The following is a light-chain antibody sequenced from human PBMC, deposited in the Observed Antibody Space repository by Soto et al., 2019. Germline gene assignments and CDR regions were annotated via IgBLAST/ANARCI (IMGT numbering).Light chain of an antibody. Sequence: EIVMTQSPATLSVSPGERATLSCRASQGVSSNLAWYQHKPGQAPRLLIYDASNRATGIPDRFRGSGSGTDFTLTISSLEPEDFALYYCQQGTDWPPGTFGQGTKVDIK. CDR2: DAS. CDR1: QGVSSN. CDR3: QQGTDWPPGT. V-gene: IGKV3-11*01. J-gene: IGKJ1*01.